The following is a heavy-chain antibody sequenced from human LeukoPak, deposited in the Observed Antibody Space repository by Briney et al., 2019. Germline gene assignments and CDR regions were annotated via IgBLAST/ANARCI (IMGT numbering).Heavy chain of an antibody. CDR3: ARGLGTVVTSYFDY. V-gene: IGHV4-30-4*01. Sequence: SQTLSLTCTVSGGSISSGDYYWSWIRQPPGKGLEWIGYIYHSGSTYYNPSLKSRVTISVDTSKNQFSLKLSSVTAADTAVYYCARGLGTVVTSYFDYWGQGTLVTVSS. D-gene: IGHD4-23*01. CDR2: IYHSGST. J-gene: IGHJ4*02. CDR1: GGSISSGDYY.